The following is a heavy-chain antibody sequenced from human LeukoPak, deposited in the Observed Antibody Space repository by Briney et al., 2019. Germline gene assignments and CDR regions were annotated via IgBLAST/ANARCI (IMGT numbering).Heavy chain of an antibody. CDR3: ARGHTSPLDY. D-gene: IGHD5-18*01. V-gene: IGHV4-34*01. Sequence: PSETLSLTCAVYGGSFSGYYWSWIRQPPGKGLEWIGEINHSGSTNYNPSLKSRVTISVDTSKNQFSLKLSSVTAADTAVYYCARGHTSPLDYWGQGTLVTVSS. J-gene: IGHJ4*02. CDR1: GGSFSGYY. CDR2: INHSGST.